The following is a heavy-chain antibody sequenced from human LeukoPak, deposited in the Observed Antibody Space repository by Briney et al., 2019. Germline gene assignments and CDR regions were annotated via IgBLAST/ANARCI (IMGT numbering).Heavy chain of an antibody. D-gene: IGHD3-16*01. J-gene: IGHJ4*02. Sequence: PGGSLRLSCAASGFTFSSHSMNWVRQAPGKGLEWVSSIGSSSSSYIYYADSVKGRFTISRDNSKNTLYLQMNSLRVEDTAVYYCAKGAGRDYIWGTSGHRGILDDWGRGTLVTVSS. CDR1: GFTFSSHS. CDR3: AKGAGRDYIWGTSGHRGILDD. V-gene: IGHV3-21*01. CDR2: IGSSSSSYI.